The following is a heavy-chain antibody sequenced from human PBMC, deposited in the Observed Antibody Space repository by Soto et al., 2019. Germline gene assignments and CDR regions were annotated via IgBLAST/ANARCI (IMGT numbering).Heavy chain of an antibody. J-gene: IGHJ4*02. V-gene: IGHV2-5*02. CDR3: AYSTYYYDTSGFCAAQHSFDY. CDR2: IYWDDDK. D-gene: IGHD3-22*01. CDR1: GISFSTGGVG. Sequence: QITLKESGPTLVKPTQTLTLTCTFSGISFSTGGVGVGWIRQPPGKALEWLALIYWDDDKRYSPSLKSRLTITKDTSKNQVVLIMTNMDPVDTATYDCAYSTYYYDTSGFCAAQHSFDYWGQVSLLTVSS.